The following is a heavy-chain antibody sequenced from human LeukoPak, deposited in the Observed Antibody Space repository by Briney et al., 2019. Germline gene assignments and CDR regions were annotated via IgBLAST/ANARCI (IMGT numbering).Heavy chain of an antibody. CDR3: ARSNLYREMGNWFDP. Sequence: SETLSLTCTVSGGSISSSSYYWGWIRQPPGKGLEWIGSIYYSGSTYYNPSLKSRLTISVDTSNNQFSLKLSSVAAADTAVYCGARSNLYREMGNWFDPWGQGTLVTVSS. J-gene: IGHJ5*02. CDR1: GGSISSSSYY. CDR2: IYYSGST. D-gene: IGHD5-24*01. V-gene: IGHV4-39*01.